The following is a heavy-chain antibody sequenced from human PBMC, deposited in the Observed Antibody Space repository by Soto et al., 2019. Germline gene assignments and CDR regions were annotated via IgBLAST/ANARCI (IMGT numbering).Heavy chain of an antibody. V-gene: IGHV3-23*01. CDR3: GSGSALLQGAFDI. Sequence: GGSLRLSCAASGFTFSSYAMSWVRQAPGKGLEWVSAISGSGGSTYYADSVKGRFTISRDNSKNTLYLQMNSLRAEDTAVYYCGSGSALLQGAFDIWGQGTMVTVSS. D-gene: IGHD1-26*01. J-gene: IGHJ3*02. CDR2: ISGSGGST. CDR1: GFTFSSYA.